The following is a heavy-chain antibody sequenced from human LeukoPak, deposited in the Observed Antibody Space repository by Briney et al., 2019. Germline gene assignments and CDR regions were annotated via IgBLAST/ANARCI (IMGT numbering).Heavy chain of an antibody. CDR3: ASAIGSIWYEFDY. J-gene: IGHJ4*02. V-gene: IGHV3-74*03. D-gene: IGHD6-13*01. CDR2: IHPDGSIT. CDR1: GFTISNYW. Sequence: GGSLRLSCVGSGFTISNYWMHWVRQAPGTGLVWVSRIHPDGSITTYADSVKGRFTISRDNTKNTLYLQMNSLRADDTAVYYCASAIGSIWYEFDYWGQGTLVTVSS.